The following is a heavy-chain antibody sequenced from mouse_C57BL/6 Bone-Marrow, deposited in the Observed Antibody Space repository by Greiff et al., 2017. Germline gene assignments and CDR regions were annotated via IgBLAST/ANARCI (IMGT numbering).Heavy chain of an antibody. CDR3: ARREYGKDY. CDR1: GYAFTNYL. D-gene: IGHD2-10*02. Sequence: VQLQQSGAELVRPGTSVKVSCKASGYAFTNYLIEWVKQRPGQGLEWIGVINPGSGGTNYNQKFKGKATLTAAKSSSTAYMQLSSLTSEDSAVYFCARREYGKDYWGTGTTLTVSS. J-gene: IGHJ2*01. V-gene: IGHV1-54*01. CDR2: INPGSGGT.